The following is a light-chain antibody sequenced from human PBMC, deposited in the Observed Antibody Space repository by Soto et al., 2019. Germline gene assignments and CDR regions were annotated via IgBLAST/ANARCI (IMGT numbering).Light chain of an antibody. Sequence: DIQMTQSPSTLSASVGDRVTITCRASQSISDWLAWYQQKPGKAPKLLIYDVSSLQSGVPSRFSGSGSGTEFTLTISSLQPDDFATYYCQQYITYLTFGGGTKVDIK. CDR3: QQYITYLT. J-gene: IGKJ4*01. V-gene: IGKV1-5*01. CDR1: QSISDW. CDR2: DVS.